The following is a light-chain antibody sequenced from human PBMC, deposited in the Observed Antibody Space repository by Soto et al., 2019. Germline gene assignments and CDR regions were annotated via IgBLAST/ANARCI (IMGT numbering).Light chain of an antibody. CDR1: QSVSSY. Sequence: EIVLTQSPATLSLSPGERATLSCRASQSVSSYLAWYQQKPGQAPRLLIYDSSNRATGTQASYRCSGSGTDFTLTISILEPEDFAVYNCQQLRNWPLTFGGGTKVESK. CDR3: QQLRNWPLT. J-gene: IGKJ4*01. CDR2: DSS. V-gene: IGKV3-11*01.